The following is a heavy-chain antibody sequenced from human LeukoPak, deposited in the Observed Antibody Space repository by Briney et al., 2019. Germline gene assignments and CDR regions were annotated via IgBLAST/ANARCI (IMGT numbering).Heavy chain of an antibody. V-gene: IGHV3-74*01. CDR1: GFTFSSYW. CDR2: MNSDGSST. CDR3: ASFAYGGNSENWFDP. D-gene: IGHD4-23*01. Sequence: GGSLRLSCAASGFTFSSYWMHWVRQAPGKGLVWVSRMNSDGSSTSYADSVKGRFTISRDNAKNTLYLQMNSLRAEDTAVYYCASFAYGGNSENWFDPWGQGTLVTVSS. J-gene: IGHJ5*02.